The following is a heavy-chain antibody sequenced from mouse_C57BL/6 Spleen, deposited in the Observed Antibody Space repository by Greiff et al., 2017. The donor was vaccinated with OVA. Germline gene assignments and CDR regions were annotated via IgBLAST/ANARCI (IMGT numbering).Heavy chain of an antibody. D-gene: IGHD2-4*01. CDR1: GYSFTGYY. J-gene: IGHJ3*01. CDR3: ARVITDWFAY. Sequence: EVHLVESGPELVKPGASVKISCKASGYSFTGYYMNWVKQSPEKSLEWIGEINPSTGGTTYNQKFKAKATLTVDKSSSTAYMQLKSLTSEDSAVYYCARVITDWFAYWGQGTLVTVSA. CDR2: INPSTGGT. V-gene: IGHV1-42*01.